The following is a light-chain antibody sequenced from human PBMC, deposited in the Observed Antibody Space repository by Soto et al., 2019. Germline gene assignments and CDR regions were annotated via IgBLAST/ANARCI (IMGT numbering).Light chain of an antibody. Sequence: EIGLTQSPGTLSLSPGERATLSCRASQSVSNNYLAWYQHKPGQAPRLLMYGASSRATGIPDRFSGSGSGTDFTLTISRLEPEDFAVYYCQQYGSSPPITFGQGTRLEIK. CDR1: QSVSNNY. CDR2: GAS. CDR3: QQYGSSPPIT. J-gene: IGKJ5*01. V-gene: IGKV3-20*01.